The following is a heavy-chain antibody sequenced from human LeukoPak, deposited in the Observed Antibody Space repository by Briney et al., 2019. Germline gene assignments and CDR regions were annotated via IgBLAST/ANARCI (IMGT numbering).Heavy chain of an antibody. CDR2: IYPGDSDT. Sequence: EESLKISCKGSGYSFTSYWIGWVRQMPGKGLEWMGIIYPGDSDTRYSPSFQGQVTISADKSISTAYLQWSSLKASDTAMYYCARLPMVRGVIRYYYYYMDVWGKGTTVTVSS. CDR1: GYSFTSYW. D-gene: IGHD3-10*01. V-gene: IGHV5-51*01. CDR3: ARLPMVRGVIRYYYYYMDV. J-gene: IGHJ6*03.